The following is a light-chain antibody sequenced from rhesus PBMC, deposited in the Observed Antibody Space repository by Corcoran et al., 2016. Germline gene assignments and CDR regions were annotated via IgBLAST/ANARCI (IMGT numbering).Light chain of an antibody. V-gene: IGKV2-72*01. CDR2: GGS. CDR1: QSLLHSNGNTY. J-gene: IGKJ4*01. CDR3: VQAIAFPLT. Sequence: DIVVTQTPLSLPITPGEPASISCSSSQSLLHSNGNTYLHWYLPKPGQSPQRLVYGGSTRASGVPDRFSGSGSGTDFTLKISKVEAEDVGFYYCVQAIAFPLTFGGGTKVEIK.